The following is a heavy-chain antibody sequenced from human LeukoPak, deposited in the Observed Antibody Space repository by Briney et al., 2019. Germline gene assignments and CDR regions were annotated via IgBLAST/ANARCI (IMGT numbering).Heavy chain of an antibody. CDR3: ARRGFNCGQGYFDP. D-gene: IGHD5-18*01. Sequence: ASVKVSCKASGYTFTTYGIIWVRQAPGQGLEWMGWMNTYNGNANYARKFRGRVTMTTDTSTNMAYLEVRSLGSDDQAVYYCARRGFNCGQGYFDPWGQGTLVTVSS. V-gene: IGHV1-18*01. J-gene: IGHJ5*02. CDR2: MNTYNGNA. CDR1: GYTFTTYG.